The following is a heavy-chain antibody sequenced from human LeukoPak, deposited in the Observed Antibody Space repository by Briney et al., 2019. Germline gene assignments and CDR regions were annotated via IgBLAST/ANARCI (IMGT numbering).Heavy chain of an antibody. D-gene: IGHD5-18*01. CDR2: IVVGSGNT. Sequence: SVKVSCKASGFTFTGSALQWLRQARGQRLEWIGWIVVGSGNTNYAQKFQERVTITSDMSTSTAYMELSSLRSEDTAVYYCAAGVGYIYGLSLGPTALISDIWGQGTMVTVSS. V-gene: IGHV1-58*01. CDR1: GFTFTGSA. J-gene: IGHJ3*02. CDR3: AAGVGYIYGLSLGPTALISDI.